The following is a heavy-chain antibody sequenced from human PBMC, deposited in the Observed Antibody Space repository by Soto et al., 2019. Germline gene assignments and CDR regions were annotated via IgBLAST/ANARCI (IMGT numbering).Heavy chain of an antibody. J-gene: IGHJ4*02. CDR2: TYYRSKWYN. Sequence: SETLSLTCAISGDSVSSNSAAWNWIRQSPSRGLEWLGRTYYRSKWYNDYAVSVKSRITINPDTSKNQFSLQLNSVTPEDTAVYYCAGEWGGGELDPLSYYFDYWGQGTLVTVSS. CDR3: AGEWGGGELDPLSYYFDY. CDR1: GDSVSSNSAA. D-gene: IGHD1-1*01. V-gene: IGHV6-1*01.